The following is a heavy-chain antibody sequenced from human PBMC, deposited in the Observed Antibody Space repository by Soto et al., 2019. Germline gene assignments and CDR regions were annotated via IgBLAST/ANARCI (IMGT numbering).Heavy chain of an antibody. Sequence: PGESLKISCKGSGYSFTSYWIGWVRQMPGKGLEWMGIIYPGDSDTRYSPSFQGQVTISADKSISTAYLQWSSLKASDTAMYYCARYALTGPYYYYYGMDVWGQGTTVTVSS. CDR1: GYSFTSYW. J-gene: IGHJ6*02. CDR3: ARYALTGPYYYYYGMDV. CDR2: IYPGDSDT. D-gene: IGHD3-9*01. V-gene: IGHV5-51*01.